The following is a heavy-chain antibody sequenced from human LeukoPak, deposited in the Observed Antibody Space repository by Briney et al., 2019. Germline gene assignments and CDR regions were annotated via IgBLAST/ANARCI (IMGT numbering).Heavy chain of an antibody. CDR3: AKDGRGFDP. CDR1: GFTFDDYT. Sequence: GGSLRLSCAASGFTFDDYTMHWVRQAPGKGLEWVSLISWDGGNTYYADSVKGRFTISRDNSKNSLYLQMNSLRTGDTALYYCAKDGRGFDPWGQGTLVTVSS. V-gene: IGHV3-43*01. D-gene: IGHD1-26*01. CDR2: ISWDGGNT. J-gene: IGHJ5*02.